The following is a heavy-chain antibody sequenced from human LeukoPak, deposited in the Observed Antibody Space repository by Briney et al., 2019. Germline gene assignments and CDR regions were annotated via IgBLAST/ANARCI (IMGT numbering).Heavy chain of an antibody. CDR1: GFTVSSNY. V-gene: IGHV3-23*01. J-gene: IGHJ4*02. CDR2: ISGSGGST. Sequence: GGSLRLSCAASGFTVSSNYMSWVRQAPGKGLEWVSAISGSGGSTYYADSVKGRFTISRDNSKNTLYLQMNSLRAEDTAVYYCAKDGSSGPWAAYYFDYWGQGTLVTVSS. D-gene: IGHD6-19*01. CDR3: AKDGSSGPWAAYYFDY.